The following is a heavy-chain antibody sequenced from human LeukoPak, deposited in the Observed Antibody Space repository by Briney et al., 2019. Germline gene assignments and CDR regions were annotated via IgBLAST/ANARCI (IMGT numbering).Heavy chain of an antibody. CDR2: ISSSSSTI. J-gene: IGHJ4*02. CDR3: AFGGGTTGLFDF. CDR1: GFTFRSYN. D-gene: IGHD1-1*01. Sequence: GGSLRLSRAASGFTFRSYNMKWVRQAPGKGVERVSYISSSSSTIYYADSVRGRFTISRDNAKNSLYLQMTSLRAEDTAVYYCAFGGGTTGLFDFWGQGTLVTVSS. V-gene: IGHV3-48*04.